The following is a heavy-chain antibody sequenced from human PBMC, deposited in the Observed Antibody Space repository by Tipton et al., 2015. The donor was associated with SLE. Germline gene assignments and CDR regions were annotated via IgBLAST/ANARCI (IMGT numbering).Heavy chain of an antibody. CDR1: GGSVSSHY. Sequence: TLSLTCTVSGGSVSSHYWSWFRQPPGKGLEWIAYVYYSGTTRYNPSLKSRVTLSVDTYKKQISLKLSSVTAADTALYYCARHFSGSYSFDYWRQGKRVTVSS. CDR2: VYYSGTT. J-gene: IGHJ4*02. D-gene: IGHD1-26*01. V-gene: IGHV4-59*08. CDR3: ARHFSGSYSFDY.